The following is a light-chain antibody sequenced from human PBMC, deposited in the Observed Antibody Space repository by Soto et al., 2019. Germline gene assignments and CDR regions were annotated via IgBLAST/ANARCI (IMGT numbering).Light chain of an antibody. Sequence: DIQMTQSPSSLSASVGDRVTITCRASQSITYWLAWYQQKPGRAPKLLIYDVFNLQSGVPSRFSGSGSATEFTLTISSLQPDDSATYYCQQYHSFSFTFGQGTKLEIK. J-gene: IGKJ2*01. CDR3: QQYHSFSFT. CDR2: DVF. V-gene: IGKV1-5*01. CDR1: QSITYW.